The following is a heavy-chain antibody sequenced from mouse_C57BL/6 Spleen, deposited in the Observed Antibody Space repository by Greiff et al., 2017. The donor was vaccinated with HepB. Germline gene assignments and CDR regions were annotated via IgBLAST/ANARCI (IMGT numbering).Heavy chain of an antibody. D-gene: IGHD1-1*01. CDR2: ISSGGSYT. Sequence: EVQVVESGGDLVKPGGSLKLSCAASGFTFSSYGMSWVRQTPDKRLEWVATISSGGSYTYYPDSVKGRFTISRDNAKNTLYLQMSSLKSEDTAMYYCARKYYGSSPYWYFDVWGTGTTVTVSS. CDR3: ARKYYGSSPYWYFDV. V-gene: IGHV5-6*01. CDR1: GFTFSSYG. J-gene: IGHJ1*03.